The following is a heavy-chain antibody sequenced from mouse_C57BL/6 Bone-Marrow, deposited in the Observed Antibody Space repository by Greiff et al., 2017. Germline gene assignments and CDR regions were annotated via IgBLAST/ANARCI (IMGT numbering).Heavy chain of an antibody. CDR1: GYTFTSYT. CDR3: TRNGYPYWYFDV. D-gene: IGHD2-2*01. V-gene: IGHV1-4*01. Sequence: VKVVESGAELARPGASVKMSCKASGYTFTSYTMHWVKQRPGQGLEWIGYINPSSAYTQYNQKFKDKATLTADKSSSTAYMQLSSLTSEDSAVYYCTRNGYPYWYFDVWGTGTTVTVSS. CDR2: INPSSAYT. J-gene: IGHJ1*03.